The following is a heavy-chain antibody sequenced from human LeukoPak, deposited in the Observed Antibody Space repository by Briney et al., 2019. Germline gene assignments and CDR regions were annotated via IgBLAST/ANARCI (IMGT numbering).Heavy chain of an antibody. CDR3: ARGSTALLTNDAFDL. D-gene: IGHD3-16*01. CDR2: INTSGGST. J-gene: IGHJ3*01. V-gene: IGHV1-46*01. CDR1: GYTFTNYY. Sequence: ASVKVSCKTSGYTFTNYYIHWVRQAPGQGLEWMGIINTSGGSTSYTRKFQGRVTMTTDTSTSTVYMDLSSLRSEDTAVYYCARGSTALLTNDAFDLWGLGTMVTVSS.